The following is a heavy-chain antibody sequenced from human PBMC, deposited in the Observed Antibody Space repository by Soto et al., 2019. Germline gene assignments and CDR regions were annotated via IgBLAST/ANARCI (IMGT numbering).Heavy chain of an antibody. CDR2: ISSSSGYI. CDR1: GFTFSSDS. CDR3: ARPRPSIAAF. Sequence: EVQLVESGGGLVKPGGSLRLSCAGSGFTFSSDSLNWVRQAPGKGLEWVASISSSSGYIYYADSLKGRFTISRDNAKNSVSLQMNSLRAEDTAVYYCARPRPSIAAFWGQGTLVTVSS. D-gene: IGHD6-6*01. J-gene: IGHJ4*02. V-gene: IGHV3-21*01.